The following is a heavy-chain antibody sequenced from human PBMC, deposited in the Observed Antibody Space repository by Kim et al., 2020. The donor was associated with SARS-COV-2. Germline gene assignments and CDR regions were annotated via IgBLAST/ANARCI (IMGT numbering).Heavy chain of an antibody. Sequence: VKGRFTISRDNAKNSLYLQMNSLRAEDTALYYCAKDARVYCSSTSCWLDPWGQGTLVTVSS. CDR3: AKDARVYCSSTSCWLDP. D-gene: IGHD2-2*01. J-gene: IGHJ5*02. V-gene: IGHV3-9*01.